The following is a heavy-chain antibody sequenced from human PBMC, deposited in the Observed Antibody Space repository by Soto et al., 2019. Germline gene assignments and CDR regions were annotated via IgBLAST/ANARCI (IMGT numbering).Heavy chain of an antibody. CDR3: ARGADYCSSTSCYLYSHYYGMDV. CDR1: CGSFSGYY. J-gene: IGHJ6*02. Sequence: SETLSLTCAVYCGSFSGYYWSWIRQPPGKGLEWIGEINHSGSTNYNPSLKSRVTISVDTSKNQFSLKLSSVTAADTAVYYCARGADYCSSTSCYLYSHYYGMDVWGQGTTVTVSS. V-gene: IGHV4-34*01. D-gene: IGHD2-2*01. CDR2: INHSGST.